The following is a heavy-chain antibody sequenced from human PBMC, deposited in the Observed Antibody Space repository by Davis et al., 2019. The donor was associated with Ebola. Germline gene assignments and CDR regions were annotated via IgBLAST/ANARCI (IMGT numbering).Heavy chain of an antibody. CDR2: IYDSGSTAYNPSR. CDR3: VKDDVTAGRFNY. Sequence: MPSETLSLTCTVSGGSISGSYWSWIRQPPGKGLEWIGYIYDSGSTAYNPSRNYNPSLKSRVTISVDTSKNQFSLKLSSVTAADTAVYYCVKDDVTAGRFNYWGQGSLVTVSS. V-gene: IGHV4-59*01. D-gene: IGHD1-20*01. CDR1: GGSISGSY. J-gene: IGHJ4*02.